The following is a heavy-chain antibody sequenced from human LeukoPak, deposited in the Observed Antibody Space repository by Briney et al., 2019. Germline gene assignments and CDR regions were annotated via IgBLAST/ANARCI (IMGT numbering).Heavy chain of an antibody. CDR3: ARFRGATRYYYYMDV. V-gene: IGHV1-8*01. Sequence: ASVKVSCKASGYTFTSYDINWVRQATGQGLEWMGWMNPNSGNTGYAQKFRGRVTMTRNTSISTAYMELSSLRSEDTAVYYCARFRGATRYYYYMDVWGKGTTVTVSS. D-gene: IGHD1-26*01. J-gene: IGHJ6*03. CDR2: MNPNSGNT. CDR1: GYTFTSYD.